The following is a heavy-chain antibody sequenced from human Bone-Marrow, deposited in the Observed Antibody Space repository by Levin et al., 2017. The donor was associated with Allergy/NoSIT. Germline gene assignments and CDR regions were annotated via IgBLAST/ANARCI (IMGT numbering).Heavy chain of an antibody. V-gene: IGHV3-15*01. Sequence: GGSLRLSCAVSGLTFTDAWMTWVRQAPGRGLEWLGRIKSKGSGGTTDYATPVKGRFAISRDDSKDTVYLQMNSLQTDDTAVYFGAWMGTFTTIDQWGQGTLVTVSS. CDR1: GLTFTDAW. CDR3: AWMGTFTTIDQ. CDR2: IKSKGSGGTT. D-gene: IGHD5-24*01. J-gene: IGHJ5*02.